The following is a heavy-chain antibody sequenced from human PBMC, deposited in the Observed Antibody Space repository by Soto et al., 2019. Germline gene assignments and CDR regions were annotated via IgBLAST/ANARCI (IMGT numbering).Heavy chain of an antibody. Sequence: QMQLVQSGPEVKKPGTSVKVSCKASGFTFTSSAMQWVRQARGQRLEWIGWIVVGSGNTNYAQKFQXXVXIXXDMSTSTAYMELSSLRSEDTAVYYCAAGRPITISCWGQGTLVTVSS. D-gene: IGHD3-9*01. CDR1: GFTFTSSA. CDR2: IVVGSGNT. V-gene: IGHV1-58*02. CDR3: AAGRPITISC. J-gene: IGHJ4*02.